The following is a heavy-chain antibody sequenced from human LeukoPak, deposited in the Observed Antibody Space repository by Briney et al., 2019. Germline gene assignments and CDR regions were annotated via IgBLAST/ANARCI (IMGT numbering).Heavy chain of an antibody. CDR3: ARDGYDSSGYAY. V-gene: IGHV4-30-4*01. Sequence: SETLSLTCTVSDGSISNHYWSWIRQPPGKGLEWIGYIYYSGSTYYNPSLKSRVTISVDTSKNQFSLKLSSVTAADTAVYYCARDGYDSSGYAYWGQGTLVTVSS. CDR1: DGSISNHY. CDR2: IYYSGST. D-gene: IGHD3-22*01. J-gene: IGHJ4*02.